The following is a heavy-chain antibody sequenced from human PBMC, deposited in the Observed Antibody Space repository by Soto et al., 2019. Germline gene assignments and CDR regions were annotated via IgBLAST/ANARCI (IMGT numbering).Heavy chain of an antibody. Sequence: GASVKVSCKASGYTFTSYYMHWVRQAPGQGLEWMGIINPSGGSTSYAQKFQGRVTMTRDTSTSTVYMELSSLRSEDTAVYYCARALTVTTIPPHYYYGMDVWGQGTTVTVSS. D-gene: IGHD4-4*01. CDR1: GYTFTSYY. CDR2: INPSGGST. CDR3: ARALTVTTIPPHYYYGMDV. J-gene: IGHJ6*02. V-gene: IGHV1-46*01.